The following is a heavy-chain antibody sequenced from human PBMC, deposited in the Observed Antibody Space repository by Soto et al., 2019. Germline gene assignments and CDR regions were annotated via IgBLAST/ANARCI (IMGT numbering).Heavy chain of an antibody. CDR1: GFTFSSYG. D-gene: IGHD4-17*01. CDR3: AKDMTTVVTPEG. Sequence: QVQLVESGGGVVQPGRSLRLSCAASGFTFSSYGMHWVRQAPGKGLEWVAVISYDGSNKYYADSVKGRFTISRENSKNTLYLQLNSLRAEDTAVYYCAKDMTTVVTPEGWGQGTLVTVSS. CDR2: ISYDGSNK. J-gene: IGHJ4*02. V-gene: IGHV3-30*18.